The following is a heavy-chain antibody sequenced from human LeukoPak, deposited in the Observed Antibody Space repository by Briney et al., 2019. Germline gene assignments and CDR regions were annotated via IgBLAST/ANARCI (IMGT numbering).Heavy chain of an antibody. D-gene: IGHD6-6*01. Sequence: ASVKVSCKASGYFFTSYYMFWVRQAPGQGLEWMGIINPSGGNTNCAQKFLGRVTMTRDTSTSTVHMELSSLRSEDTAVYYCARAYSSSSPFDYWGQGTPVTVSS. V-gene: IGHV1-46*01. CDR2: INPSGGNT. J-gene: IGHJ4*02. CDR1: GYFFTSYY. CDR3: ARAYSSSSPFDY.